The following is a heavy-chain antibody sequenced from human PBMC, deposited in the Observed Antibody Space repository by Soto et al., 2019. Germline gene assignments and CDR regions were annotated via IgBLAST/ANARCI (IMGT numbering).Heavy chain of an antibody. V-gene: IGHV4-4*07. CDR1: GASMNSYH. CDR2: IHSSGST. D-gene: IGHD6-13*01. Sequence: SETLALTCTVSGASMNSYHWSWIRQPAGKGLEWIGHIHSSGSTNYNPSLKSRVTMSVDTSKNQFSLRLMSLTAADTAVYYCARDQGVAAAGITWFDPWGQGSLVTVS. J-gene: IGHJ5*02. CDR3: ARDQGVAAAGITWFDP.